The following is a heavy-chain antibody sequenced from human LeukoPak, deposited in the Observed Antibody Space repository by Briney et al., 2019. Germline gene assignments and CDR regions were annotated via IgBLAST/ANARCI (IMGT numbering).Heavy chain of an antibody. CDR2: IYYSGII. CDR3: ARLGVAGTSWFDP. V-gene: IGHV4-59*08. J-gene: IGHJ5*02. CDR1: GASISSYY. Sequence: SETLSLTCTVSGASISSYYWSWIRQPPGKGLEWIGYIYYSGIINYNPSLKSRVTMSVDTSKNQFSLKLGSVTAADTAVYYCARLGVAGTSWFDPWGQGTLVTVSS. D-gene: IGHD6-19*01.